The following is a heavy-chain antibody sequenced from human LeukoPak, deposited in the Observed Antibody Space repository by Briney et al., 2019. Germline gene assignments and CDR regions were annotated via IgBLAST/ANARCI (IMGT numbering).Heavy chain of an antibody. J-gene: IGHJ3*02. CDR1: GFTFSTYW. CDR2: INQDGDEK. CDR3: ARDVDVIRPGGARYDAFDI. V-gene: IGHV3-7*01. D-gene: IGHD2-8*02. Sequence: GGSLRLSCAASGFTFSTYWMIWLRQAPGKGLEWVANINQDGDEKSYVDSVKGRFTISRDNAKKSLYLQMNSLRAEDTAVYYCARDVDVIRPGGARYDAFDIWGQGTVVTVSS.